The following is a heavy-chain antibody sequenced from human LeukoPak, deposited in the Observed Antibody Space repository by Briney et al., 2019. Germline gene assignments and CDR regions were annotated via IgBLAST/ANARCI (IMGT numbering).Heavy chain of an antibody. V-gene: IGHV1-2*02. CDR3: ARRRGYCSSTSCYSVLDY. J-gene: IGHJ4*02. D-gene: IGHD2-2*02. Sequence: GASVKVSCKASGYTFTGYYTHWVRQAPGQGLEWMGWINPNSGGTNYAQKFQGRVTMTRDTSISTAYMELSRLRSDDTAVYYCARRRGYCSSTSCYSVLDYWGQGTLVTVSS. CDR2: INPNSGGT. CDR1: GYTFTGYY.